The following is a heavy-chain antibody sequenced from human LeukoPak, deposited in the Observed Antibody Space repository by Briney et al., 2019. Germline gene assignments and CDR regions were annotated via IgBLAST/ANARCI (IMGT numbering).Heavy chain of an antibody. J-gene: IGHJ6*02. CDR1: GYTFTGYY. V-gene: IGHV1-2*02. D-gene: IGHD2-2*01. Sequence: ASVKVSCKASGYTFTGYYMHWVRQAPGQGLEWMGWINPNSGGTNYAQKFQGRVTMTRDTSISTAYMELSRLRSDVTAVYYCARDPPAAITYYGMDVWGQGTTVTVSS. CDR3: ARDPPAAITYYGMDV. CDR2: INPNSGGT.